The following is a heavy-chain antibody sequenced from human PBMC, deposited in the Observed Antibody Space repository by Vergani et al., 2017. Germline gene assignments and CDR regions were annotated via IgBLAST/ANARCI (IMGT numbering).Heavy chain of an antibody. CDR3: ARAKPNIVATEYDY. D-gene: IGHD5-12*01. CDR1: GFTFSSYA. CDR2: ISGSGGST. Sequence: VQLVESGGGVVQPGRSLRLSCAASGFTFSSYAMSWVRQAPGKGLEWVSAISGSGGSTYYADSVKGRFTISRDNSKNTLYLQMNSLRAEDTAVYYCARAKPNIVATEYDYWGQGTLVTVSS. V-gene: IGHV3-23*04. J-gene: IGHJ4*02.